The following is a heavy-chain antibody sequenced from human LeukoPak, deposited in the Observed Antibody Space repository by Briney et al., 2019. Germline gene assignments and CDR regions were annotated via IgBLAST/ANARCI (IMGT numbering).Heavy chain of an antibody. Sequence: PGGSLRLSCAASGFTFSSCSMNWVRQAPGKGLEWVSSISSSSSYIYYADSVKGRFTISRDNAKNSLYLQMNSLRAEDTAVYYCARDLIVPYKYCSSTSCYTKQYYYYYGMDVWGQGTTVTVSS. J-gene: IGHJ6*02. CDR2: ISSSSSYI. D-gene: IGHD2-2*02. CDR3: ARDLIVPYKYCSSTSCYTKQYYYYYGMDV. CDR1: GFTFSSCS. V-gene: IGHV3-21*01.